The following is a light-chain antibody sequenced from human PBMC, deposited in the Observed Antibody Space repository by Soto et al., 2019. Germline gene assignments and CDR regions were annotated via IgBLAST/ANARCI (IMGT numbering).Light chain of an antibody. CDR1: QSISTY. V-gene: IGKV1-39*01. J-gene: IGKJ5*01. CDR3: QQSYSTPIT. CDR2: AAS. Sequence: DIQMTQSPSSLSASVGDRVTIPCRAGQSISTYLHWYQQKPGKAPKLLIHAASNLQSGVPSRFSGSGSGTDFTLTISSLQPEDFATYYCQQSYSTPITFGQGTRLEIK.